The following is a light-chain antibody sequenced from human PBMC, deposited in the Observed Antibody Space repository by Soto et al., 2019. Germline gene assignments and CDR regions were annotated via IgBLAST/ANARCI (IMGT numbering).Light chain of an antibody. V-gene: IGKV1-39*01. J-gene: IGKJ1*01. CDR3: QQSYSTPRT. Sequence: QITQSPSTLSASVGDRVTITCRASQSISSWLAWYQQKQGKAPKLLIYDASSLESGVPSRFSGSGSGTDLTITISSLQPEDFATYYCQQSYSTPRTFGQGTKVDIK. CDR1: QSISSW. CDR2: DAS.